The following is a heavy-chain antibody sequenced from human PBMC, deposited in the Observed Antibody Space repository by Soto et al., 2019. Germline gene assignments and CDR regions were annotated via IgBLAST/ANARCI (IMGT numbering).Heavy chain of an antibody. V-gene: IGHV1-24*01. CDR3: ATYCSGGSCYSNYKLNWFDP. Sequence: ASVKVSCKVSGYTLTELSMHWVRQAPGKGLEWMGGFDPEDDETIYAQKFQGRVTMTEDTSTDTAYMELSSLRSEDTAVYYCATYCSGGSCYSNYKLNWFDPWGQGTLVTVSS. J-gene: IGHJ5*02. D-gene: IGHD2-15*01. CDR1: GYTLTELS. CDR2: FDPEDDET.